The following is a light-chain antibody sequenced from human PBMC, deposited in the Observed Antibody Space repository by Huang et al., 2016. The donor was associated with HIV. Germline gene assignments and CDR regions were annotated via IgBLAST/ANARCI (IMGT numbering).Light chain of an antibody. J-gene: IGKJ4*01. Sequence: EIVLTQSPAPLSLSPGERATLSCGASQSLSSSYLAWDQQRPGLAPRLLISAASNRATGIPDRFSGSGSGTDFTLTISRLEPEDFAVYYCQQYGSSPLTFGGGTKVEIK. CDR3: QQYGSSPLT. CDR2: AAS. V-gene: IGKV3D-20*01. CDR1: QSLSSSY.